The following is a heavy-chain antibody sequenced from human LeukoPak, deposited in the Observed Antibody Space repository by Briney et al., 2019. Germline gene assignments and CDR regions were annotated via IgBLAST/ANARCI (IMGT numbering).Heavy chain of an antibody. Sequence: GESLKISCKTTGYSFTNYWIGWVRQMPGKGLEWMGIIYPGNSNTRYSPSFQGQVTISADKSIETAYLQWSSLKASDTAMYYCARRRDLYSGSYYPFDYWGQGTLVTVSS. CDR1: GYSFTNYW. CDR2: IYPGNSNT. J-gene: IGHJ4*02. D-gene: IGHD1-26*01. CDR3: ARRRDLYSGSYYPFDY. V-gene: IGHV5-51*01.